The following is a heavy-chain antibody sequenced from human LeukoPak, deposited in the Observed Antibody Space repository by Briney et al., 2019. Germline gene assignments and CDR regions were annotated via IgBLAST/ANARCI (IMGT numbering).Heavy chain of an antibody. J-gene: IGHJ4*02. Sequence: ASVKVSCKTSGYSFSGYGISWVRQAPGQGLEWMGWVTGNNGYTNYAPSLQGRVTMTKDTSTNTAYMELTSPRSDDTAVYFCARDQRNSGSYRFEYWGQGTLVTVSS. CDR1: GYSFSGYG. D-gene: IGHD1-26*01. V-gene: IGHV1-18*01. CDR2: VTGNNGYT. CDR3: ARDQRNSGSYRFEY.